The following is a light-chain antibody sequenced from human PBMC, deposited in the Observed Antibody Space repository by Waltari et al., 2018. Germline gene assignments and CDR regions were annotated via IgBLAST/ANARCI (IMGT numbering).Light chain of an antibody. V-gene: IGKV1-39*01. CDR2: AAS. CDR1: QYISTY. CDR3: QQSYDTPRT. Sequence: DFQMTKSPSSLSASLGDRVTLTCRASQYISTYLNWYQQKPGKGPKVLIYAASTWQSGVPSRFSGSGSGTDFTFTISSLQLEDFATYYCQQSYDTPRTFGQGTKVKVK. J-gene: IGKJ1*01.